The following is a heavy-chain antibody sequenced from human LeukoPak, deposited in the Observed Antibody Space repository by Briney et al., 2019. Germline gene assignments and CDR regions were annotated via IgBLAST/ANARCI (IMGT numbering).Heavy chain of an antibody. V-gene: IGHV3-53*01. CDR2: IYSGGST. J-gene: IGHJ4*02. CDR3: ARGQLVFGLYDY. CDR1: GFSFSSYA. D-gene: IGHD6-13*01. Sequence: GGSLRLSCAASGFSFSSYAMSWVRQAPGKGLEWVSVIYSGGSTYYADSVKGRFTISRDNSKNTLYLQMNSLRAEDTAVYYCARGQLVFGLYDYWGQGTLVTVSS.